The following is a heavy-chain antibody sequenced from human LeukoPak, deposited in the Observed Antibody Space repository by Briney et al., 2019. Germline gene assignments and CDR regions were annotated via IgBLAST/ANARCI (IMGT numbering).Heavy chain of an antibody. CDR2: ISGSGGRT. V-gene: IGHV3-23*01. CDR3: AKVGYYDILTGPDY. CDR1: GFTFTSYA. Sequence: GGSLRLSCAASGFTFTSYAMNWVRQAPGKGLEWVSFISGSGGRTYYADSVRGRFTISRDTSKDTLYLQMNSLRAEDTAVYYCAKVGYYDILTGPDYWGQGTLVIVSS. D-gene: IGHD3-9*01. J-gene: IGHJ4*02.